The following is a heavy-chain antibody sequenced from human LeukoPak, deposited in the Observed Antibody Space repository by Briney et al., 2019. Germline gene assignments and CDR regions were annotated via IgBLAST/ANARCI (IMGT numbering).Heavy chain of an antibody. Sequence: GGSLRLSCAASGFTFPTYAMTWVRQAPGKGLEWVSGISHSGGSTYYADSVKGRFNISRDNSRNTVYLQMNSLRAEGSAVYHCARGPYCGGGTCYTLGAFDIWGQGTLASVSS. CDR1: GFTFPTYA. CDR3: ARGPYCGGGTCYTLGAFDI. V-gene: IGHV3-23*01. J-gene: IGHJ3*02. CDR2: ISHSGGST. D-gene: IGHD2-15*01.